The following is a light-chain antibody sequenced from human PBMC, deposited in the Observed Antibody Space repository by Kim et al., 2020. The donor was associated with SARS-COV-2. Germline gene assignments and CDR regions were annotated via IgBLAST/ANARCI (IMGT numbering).Light chain of an antibody. V-gene: IGLV1-44*01. CDR1: SSNVGSNT. CDR2: SNN. Sequence: PGQRVTIYCSGSSSNVGSNTVNWYQQLPGTAPKLLIYSNNQRPSGVPDRFSGSKSGTSASLAISGLQSEDEADYYCAAWDDSLNVLFGGGTQLTVL. CDR3: AAWDDSLNVL. J-gene: IGLJ2*01.